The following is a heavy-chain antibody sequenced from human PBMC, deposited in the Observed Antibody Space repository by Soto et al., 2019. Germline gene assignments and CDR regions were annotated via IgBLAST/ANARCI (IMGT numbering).Heavy chain of an antibody. CDR3: AREGARGVAARDYYYGMDV. D-gene: IGHD6-6*01. J-gene: IGHJ6*02. Sequence: QVQLVQSGAEVKKPGSSVKVSCKASGGTFSSYAISWVRQAPGQGLEWMGGIIPIFGTANYAQKFQGRVTITADESTSTAYMELSSLRSVDTAVYYCAREGARGVAARDYYYGMDVWGQGTTVTVSS. CDR2: IIPIFGTA. V-gene: IGHV1-69*12. CDR1: GGTFSSYA.